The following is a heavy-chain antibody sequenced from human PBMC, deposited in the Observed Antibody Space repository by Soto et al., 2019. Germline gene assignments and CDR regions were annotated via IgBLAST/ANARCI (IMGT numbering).Heavy chain of an antibody. CDR1: GGSISSYY. Sequence: SETLSLTCTVSGGSISSYYWSWIRQPPGKGLEWIGYIYYSGSTNYNPSLKSRVTISVDTSKNQFSLKLSSVTAADTAVYYCARDEGGGYRSGGSCYRLYNWFDPWGQGTMVTVS. CDR2: IYYSGST. J-gene: IGHJ5*02. D-gene: IGHD2-15*01. CDR3: ARDEGGGYRSGGSCYRLYNWFDP. V-gene: IGHV4-59*01.